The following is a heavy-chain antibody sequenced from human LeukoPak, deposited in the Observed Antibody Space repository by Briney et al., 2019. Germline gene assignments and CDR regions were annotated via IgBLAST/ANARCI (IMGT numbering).Heavy chain of an antibody. Sequence: ASVKVSCKASGYTFTSYGISWVRQAPGQGLEWMGIINPTGGSTTYAQKFQGRVTMTRDTSTSTVYMDLSSLRFEDTAVYYCARANFEAVAGTYRYYGMDVWGQGTTVTVSS. D-gene: IGHD6-19*01. J-gene: IGHJ6*02. CDR2: INPTGGST. CDR1: GYTFTSYG. CDR3: ARANFEAVAGTYRYYGMDV. V-gene: IGHV1-46*01.